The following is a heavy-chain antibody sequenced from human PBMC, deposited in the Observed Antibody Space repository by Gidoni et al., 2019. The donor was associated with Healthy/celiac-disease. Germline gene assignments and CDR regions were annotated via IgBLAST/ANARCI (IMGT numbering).Heavy chain of an antibody. D-gene: IGHD2-15*01. J-gene: IGHJ2*01. V-gene: IGHV3-15*01. CDR1: GFTTSNAW. CDR3: TTGGYCSGGSCYFWYFYL. CDR2: IKSKTDGATT. Sequence: VQLVESGGGLVKPGGSLRLSCAASGFTTSNAWMSWVCQAPRKGLEWVARIKSKTDGATTDYAAPVKGRFTISRDDSKNTLYLQMNSLKTEDTAVYYCTTGGYCSGGSCYFWYFYLWGRGTLVTVSS.